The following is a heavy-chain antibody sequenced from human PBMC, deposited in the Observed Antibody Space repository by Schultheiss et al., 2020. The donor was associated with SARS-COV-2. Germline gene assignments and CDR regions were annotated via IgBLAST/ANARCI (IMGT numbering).Heavy chain of an antibody. V-gene: IGHV4-34*01. CDR1: GGSFSGYY. Sequence: GSLRLSCAVYGGSFSGYYWSWIRQPPGKGLEWIGEINHSGSTYYNPSLKSRVTISVDTSKNQFSLKLSSVTAADTAVYYCARHSFRDFWSGYYWFDPWGQGTLVTVSS. CDR3: ARHSFRDFWSGYYWFDP. CDR2: INHSGST. J-gene: IGHJ5*02. D-gene: IGHD3-3*01.